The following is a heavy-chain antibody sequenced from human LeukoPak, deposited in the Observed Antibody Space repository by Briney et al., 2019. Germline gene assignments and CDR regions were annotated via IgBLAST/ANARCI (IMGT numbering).Heavy chain of an antibody. D-gene: IGHD3-22*01. CDR1: GGFLSNYY. J-gene: IGHJ4*02. CDR2: ISYAGST. V-gene: IGHV4-59*01. CDR3: ARANFNFYDTSAYNI. Sequence: SETLSLTCNVSGGFLSNYYWNWIRQTPERGLEWIGYISYAGSTAYSPSLRSRVTISLDTSKNQFSLRLSSLTAADSAVYYCARANFNFYDTSAYNIWGQGTQVTVSS.